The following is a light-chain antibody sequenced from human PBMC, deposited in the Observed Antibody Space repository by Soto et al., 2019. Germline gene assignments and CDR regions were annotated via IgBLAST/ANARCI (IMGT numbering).Light chain of an antibody. CDR3: CSYAGSTTFVV. V-gene: IGLV2-23*02. Sequence: QSVLTQPASVSGSPGQSITISCTGTSSDVGNYNLVSWYQQHPGKAPQLMIYEVSKRPSGVSNRFSGSKSGNTASLTISGLQAEDEADYYCCSYAGSTTFVVFGGGTKVTVL. J-gene: IGLJ2*01. CDR1: SSDVGNYNL. CDR2: EVS.